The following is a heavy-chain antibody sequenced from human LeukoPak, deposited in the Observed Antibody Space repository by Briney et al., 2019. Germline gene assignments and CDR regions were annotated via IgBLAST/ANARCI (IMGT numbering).Heavy chain of an antibody. CDR1: GGSISSSSYY. D-gene: IGHD3-9*01. J-gene: IGHJ4*02. V-gene: IGHV4-39*01. CDR2: IYYSGST. CDR3: ATPQAYDILTGYYPGY. Sequence: SETLSLTCTVSGGSISSSSYYWGWIRQPPGKGLEWIGSIYYSGSTYYNPSHKSRVTISVDTSKNQFSLKLSSVTAADTAVYYCATPQAYDILTGYYPGYWGQGTLVTVSS.